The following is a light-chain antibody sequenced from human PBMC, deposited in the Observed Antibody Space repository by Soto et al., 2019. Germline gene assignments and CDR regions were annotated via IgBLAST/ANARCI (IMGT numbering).Light chain of an antibody. CDR3: AAWDASLSACV. CDR1: SSDIGGYDH. J-gene: IGLJ1*01. CDR2: EVT. V-gene: IGLV2-8*01. Sequence: QSALTQPPSASGSPGQSVTISCTGTSSDIGGYDHVSWYQQHPGKAPKVVIYEVTKRPSGVPDRFSGSRSGTSASLAIVGLRSEDEAIYYCAAWDASLSACVFGNGTKLTVL.